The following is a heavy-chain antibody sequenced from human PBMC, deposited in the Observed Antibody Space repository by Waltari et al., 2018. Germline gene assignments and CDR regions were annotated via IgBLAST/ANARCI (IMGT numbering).Heavy chain of an antibody. CDR2: INHSGSS. D-gene: IGHD3-22*01. J-gene: IGHJ4*02. CDR1: GGSFSGYY. Sequence: QVQLQQWGAGLLKPSETLSLTCAVYGGSFSGYYWSWIRQPPGKGLGGIGEINHSGSSNYNPSRKSRVTISVDTAKNQFSLKLSSGTAADTSVYYCARATITMIVVAMFDYWGQGTLVTVSS. V-gene: IGHV4-34*01. CDR3: ARATITMIVVAMFDY.